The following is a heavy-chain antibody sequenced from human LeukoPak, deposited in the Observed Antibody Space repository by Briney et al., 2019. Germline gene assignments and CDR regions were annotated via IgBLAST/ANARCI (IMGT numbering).Heavy chain of an antibody. J-gene: IGHJ4*02. CDR3: AREARYSSGWYDY. D-gene: IGHD6-19*01. CDR2: INPNSGGT. V-gene: IGHV1-2*02. CDR1: GYTFTGYY. Sequence: GASVKVSCKASGYTFTGYYMHWVRQAPGQGLEWMGWINPNSGGTNYAQKFQGRVTMTRDTSISTAYMELSRLRSDDTAVYYCAREARYSSGWYDYWGQGTLVTVSS.